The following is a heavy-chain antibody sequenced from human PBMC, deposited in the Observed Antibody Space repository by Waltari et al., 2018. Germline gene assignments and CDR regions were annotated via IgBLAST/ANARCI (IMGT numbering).Heavy chain of an antibody. CDR2: IYHSGTT. CDR1: GASISMNHW. CDR3: ARGIASADVDY. D-gene: IGHD6-13*01. V-gene: IGHV4-4*02. Sequence: QVQLHESGPGLVKTSGTLSIHCATSGASISMNHWWCWVRQPPGKGLEWIGEIYHSGTTNYNPSLKSRVTISVDTSKNQFSLQLTSVTTADTAVYYCARGIASADVDYWGQGTLVTVSS. J-gene: IGHJ4*02.